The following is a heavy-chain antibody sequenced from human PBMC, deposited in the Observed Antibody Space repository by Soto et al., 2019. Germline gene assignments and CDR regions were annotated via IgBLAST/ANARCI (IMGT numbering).Heavy chain of an antibody. CDR2: ISSNGGNT. V-gene: IGHV3-64D*06. Sequence: LRLSCSASEFTFSSYAIHWVRQAPGKGLEYVSAISSNGGNTYYADSVKGRFTISRDNSKNTLYLQMSSLRPEDTAVYYCVKDRYWVGATAFDIWGQGTMVTVSS. J-gene: IGHJ3*02. CDR3: VKDRYWVGATAFDI. D-gene: IGHD1-26*01. CDR1: EFTFSSYA.